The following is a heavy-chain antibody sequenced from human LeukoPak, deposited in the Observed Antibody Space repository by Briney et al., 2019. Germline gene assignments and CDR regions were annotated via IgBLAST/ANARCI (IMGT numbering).Heavy chain of an antibody. V-gene: IGHV3-7*01. J-gene: IGHJ4*02. CDR3: ASFEYSSSFDY. CDR2: IKQDGSEK. Sequence: GGSLRLSCAASGFTFSSYWMSWVRQAPGKWLEWVANIKQDGSEKYYVDSVKGRFTISRDNAKNSLYLQMNSLRAEDTAVYYCASFEYSSSFDYWGQGTLVTVSS. D-gene: IGHD6-6*01. CDR1: GFTFSSYW.